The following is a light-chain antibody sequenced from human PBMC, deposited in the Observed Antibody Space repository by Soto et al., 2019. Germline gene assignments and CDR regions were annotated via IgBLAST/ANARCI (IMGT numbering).Light chain of an antibody. V-gene: IGKV3-20*01. CDR1: QSVSRNY. J-gene: IGKJ1*01. CDR2: GAS. CDR3: QQYGSSGT. Sequence: EVVLTQSPGTLSLSPWERATLSCRASQSVSRNYLAWYQKKPGQAPRLLIYGASTRATAIPDRFSGSGSGTDFTLTISRLEPEDFAVYYCQQYGSSGTFGQGTKVDI.